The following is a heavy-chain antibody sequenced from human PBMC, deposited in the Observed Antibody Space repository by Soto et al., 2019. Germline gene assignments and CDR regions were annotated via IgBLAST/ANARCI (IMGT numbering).Heavy chain of an antibody. J-gene: IGHJ4*02. CDR2: IYWNDDK. D-gene: IGHD2-15*01. CDR3: VHRVLAGQQIDY. V-gene: IGHV2-5*01. CDR1: GFSLNTYGVG. Sequence: QITLRESGPTLVKPTQPLTLTCTFSGFSLNTYGVGVGWIRQPPGKALEWLAFIYWNDDKRYSSFLNSRLTITSDTSKIQVVLAVSDMDPVDTGTYCCVHRVLAGQQIDYWGQGTVVTVSS.